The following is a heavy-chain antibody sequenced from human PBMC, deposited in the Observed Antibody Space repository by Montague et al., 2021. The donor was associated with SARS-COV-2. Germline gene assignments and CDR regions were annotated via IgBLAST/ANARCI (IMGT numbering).Heavy chain of an antibody. J-gene: IGHJ6*02. V-gene: IGHV3-74*01. CDR3: ARSIGDFWSGYEDYYSPMGV. CDR2: ISSDGSST. Sequence: SLRLSCAASGFTFRSYWMHWVRQAPGKGLVWVSRISSDGSSTGYADSVKGRFTISRDNAKNTLYLQMNSLRAEDTAAYYCARSIGDFWSGYEDYYSPMGVWGQGTTVTVSS. CDR1: GFTFRSYW. D-gene: IGHD3-3*01.